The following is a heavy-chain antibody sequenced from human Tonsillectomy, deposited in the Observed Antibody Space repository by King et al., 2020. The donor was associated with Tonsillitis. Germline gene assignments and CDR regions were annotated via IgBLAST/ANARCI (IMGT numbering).Heavy chain of an antibody. CDR1: GFTFNDAW. CDR3: SAQSWDDPTYFDY. D-gene: IGHD1-1*01. J-gene: IGHJ4*02. V-gene: IGHV3-15*01. CDR2: IKSRTNGGTT. Sequence: EVQLVESGGGLIKPGGSLRLSCAASGFTFNDAWMTWVRPAPGKGLEWLGHIKSRTNGGTTDYAAPVKGRFTISRDDSKSTLYLQMNSLKAEDTAVYYCSAQSWDDPTYFDYWGQGTLLIVSS.